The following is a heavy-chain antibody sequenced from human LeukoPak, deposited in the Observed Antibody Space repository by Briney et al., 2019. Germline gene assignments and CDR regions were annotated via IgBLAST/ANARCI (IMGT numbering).Heavy chain of an antibody. CDR3: ARNYGGSSKYFDY. D-gene: IGHD4-23*01. Sequence: ASVKVSCKASGYTFSDYYTHWVRQAPGQGLEWMGWISPNSGGTNYAQNFQGRVTMTRDTSISTAYMELSGLTSDDTALYYCARNYGGSSKYFDYWGQGTLVTVSS. CDR1: GYTFSDYY. CDR2: ISPNSGGT. J-gene: IGHJ4*02. V-gene: IGHV1-2*02.